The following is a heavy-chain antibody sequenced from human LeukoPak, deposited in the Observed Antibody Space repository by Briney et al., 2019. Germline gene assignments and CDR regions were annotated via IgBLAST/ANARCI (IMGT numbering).Heavy chain of an antibody. CDR1: GFAFSSYG. V-gene: IGHV3-23*01. J-gene: IGHJ4*02. CDR3: ARVYDSSGYYF. D-gene: IGHD3-22*01. CDR2: ITGSGGST. Sequence: PGGSLRLSCAASGFAFSSYGMSWVRQAPGKGLEWVSAITGSGGSTYYADSVKGRFTISRDNSKNTLYLQMNSLRAEDTAVYYCARVYDSSGYYFWGQGTLVTVSS.